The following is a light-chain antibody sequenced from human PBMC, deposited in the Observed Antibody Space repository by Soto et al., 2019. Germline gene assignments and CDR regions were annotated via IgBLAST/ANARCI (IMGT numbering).Light chain of an antibody. CDR2: GAS. J-gene: IGKJ1*01. CDR1: QSVSSSY. V-gene: IGKV3-20*01. Sequence: EIVLTQSPGTLSLSPGERATLSCRASQSVSSSYLAWYQQKPGQAPRLLIYGASSRATGIPDRFSGSGSGTDFTLTISRLEPEDFEVYYCQQYGRSPWTFVKGTKADIX. CDR3: QQYGRSPWT.